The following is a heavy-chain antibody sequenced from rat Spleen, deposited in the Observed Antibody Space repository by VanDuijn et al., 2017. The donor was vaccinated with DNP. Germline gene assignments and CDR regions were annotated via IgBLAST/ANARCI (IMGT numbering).Heavy chain of an antibody. CDR3: ATSSYFGYDYGFAY. J-gene: IGHJ3*01. V-gene: IGHV5S10*01. CDR2: IIYDGSST. Sequence: AASGFTFSDYNMAWVRQAPKKGLEWVATIIYDGSSTYYRDSVRGRFTISRDYARSTLYLQMDSLRSEDTATYYCATSSYFGYDYGFAYWGQGTLVTVSS. CDR1: GFTFSDYN. D-gene: IGHD1-7*01.